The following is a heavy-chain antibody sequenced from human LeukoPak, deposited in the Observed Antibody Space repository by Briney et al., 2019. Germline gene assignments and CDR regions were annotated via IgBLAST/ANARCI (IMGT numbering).Heavy chain of an antibody. D-gene: IGHD5-24*01. Sequence: SETLSLTCTVSGGSLSFSYWSWIRQPAGKGLEWIGCIYSSGSTNYNPSLKSRVTMSVDTSKNQFSLKLTSVTAADTAVYYCARVELATIDHFDYWGQGILVTVSS. CDR3: ARVELATIDHFDY. V-gene: IGHV4-4*07. CDR1: GGSLSFSY. CDR2: IYSSGST. J-gene: IGHJ4*02.